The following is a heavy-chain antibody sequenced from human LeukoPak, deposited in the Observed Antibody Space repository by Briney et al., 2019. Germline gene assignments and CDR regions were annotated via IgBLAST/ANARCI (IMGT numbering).Heavy chain of an antibody. V-gene: IGHV4-59*12. D-gene: IGHD5/OR15-5a*01. CDR1: GGSISSYY. J-gene: IGHJ3*02. CDR2: IYYSGST. CDR3: ARDSKSTADAFDI. Sequence: SETLSLTCTVSGGSISSYYWSWIRQPPGKGLEWIGYIYYSGSTNYNPSLKSRATISVDKSRNQLSLKVSSVTAADTAMYYCARDSKSTADAFDIWGQGTMVTVSS.